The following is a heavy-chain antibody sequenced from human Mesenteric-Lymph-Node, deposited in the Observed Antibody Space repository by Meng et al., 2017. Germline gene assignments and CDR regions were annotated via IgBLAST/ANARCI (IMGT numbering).Heavy chain of an antibody. Sequence: GESLKISCAASGFTFSSYGMHWVRQAPGKGLEWVAVIWYDGSNKYYADSVKGRFTISRDNSKNTLYLQMNSLRAEDTAVYYCARESVSVRDGYHVGSAFDIWGQGTMVTVSS. J-gene: IGHJ3*02. D-gene: IGHD5-24*01. CDR3: ARESVSVRDGYHVGSAFDI. CDR2: IWYDGSNK. V-gene: IGHV3-33*01. CDR1: GFTFSSYG.